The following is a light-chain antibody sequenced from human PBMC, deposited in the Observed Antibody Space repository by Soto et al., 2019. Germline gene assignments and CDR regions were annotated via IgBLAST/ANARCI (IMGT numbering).Light chain of an antibody. V-gene: IGKV1-39*01. CDR3: QQSRT. J-gene: IGKJ1*01. CDR1: QTISSY. CDR2: GAS. Sequence: DIQLTQSPSSLSASVGDRVTITCREIQTISSYSNWYQQNPGKAPKLMIFGASSLQSGVPSRFSGSESGTDFTLTICSLQADDFATYYCQQSRTFGRGTKVEIK.